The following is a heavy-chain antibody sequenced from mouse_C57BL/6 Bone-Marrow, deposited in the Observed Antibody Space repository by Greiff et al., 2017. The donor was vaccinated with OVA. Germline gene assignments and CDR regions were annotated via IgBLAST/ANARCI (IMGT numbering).Heavy chain of an antibody. CDR2: ISNGGGST. CDR3: ARQGYYGSPSYWYFDV. V-gene: IGHV5-12*01. Sequence: DVKLVESGGGLVQPGGSLKLSCAASGFTFSDYYMYWVRQTPEKRLEWVAYISNGGGSTYYPDTVKGRFTISRDNAKNTLYLQMSRLKSEDTAMYYCARQGYYGSPSYWYFDVWGTGTTVTVSS. J-gene: IGHJ1*03. CDR1: GFTFSDYY. D-gene: IGHD1-1*01.